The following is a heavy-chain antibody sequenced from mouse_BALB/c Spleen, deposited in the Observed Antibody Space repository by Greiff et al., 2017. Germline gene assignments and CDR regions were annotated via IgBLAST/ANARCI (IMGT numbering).Heavy chain of an antibody. V-gene: IGHV7-1*02. D-gene: IGHD2-14*01. CDR2: SRNKANDYTT. CDR1: GFTFSDFY. Sequence: EVKVVESGGGLVQPGGSLRLSCATSGFTFSDFYMEWVRQPPGKRLEWIAASRNKANDYTTEYSASVKGRFIVSRDTSQSILYLQMNALRAEDTAIYYCARDAGVRGFAYWGQGTLVTVSA. CDR3: ARDAGVRGFAY. J-gene: IGHJ3*01.